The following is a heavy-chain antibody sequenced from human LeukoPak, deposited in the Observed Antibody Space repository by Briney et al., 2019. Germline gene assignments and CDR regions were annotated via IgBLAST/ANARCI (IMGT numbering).Heavy chain of an antibody. Sequence: GGSLRLSCAASGFTFSSYGMHWVRQAPGKGLEWVAIISYDGSNKYYADSVKGRFTISRDNSKNTLYLQMNSLRAEDTAVYYCAKDYYGSGGQGTLVTVSS. V-gene: IGHV3-30*18. J-gene: IGHJ4*02. CDR1: GFTFSSYG. D-gene: IGHD3-10*01. CDR2: ISYDGSNK. CDR3: AKDYYGS.